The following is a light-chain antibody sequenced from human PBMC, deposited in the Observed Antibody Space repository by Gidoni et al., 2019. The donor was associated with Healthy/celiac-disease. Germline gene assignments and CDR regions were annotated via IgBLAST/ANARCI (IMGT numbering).Light chain of an antibody. CDR2: EGS. CDR1: SSDVGSYNL. Sequence: QSALTQPASVFGPPGQSITISCTGTSSDVGSYNLVSWYQQHPGKAPKLMIYEGSKRPSGVSNRFSGSKSGNTASMTISGLQAEDEADYYCCSYAGSRYVFGTGTKVTVL. V-gene: IGLV2-23*01. J-gene: IGLJ1*01. CDR3: CSYAGSRYV.